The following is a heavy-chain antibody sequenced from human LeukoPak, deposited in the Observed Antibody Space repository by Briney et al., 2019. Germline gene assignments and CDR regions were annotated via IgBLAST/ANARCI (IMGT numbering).Heavy chain of an antibody. CDR1: GYTFTSYD. CDR3: ARSGRKIVVVPAAILDYFDY. V-gene: IGHV1-8*01. Sequence: ASVKVSCKASGYTFTSYDINWVRQATGQGLEWMGWMNPNSGNTGYAQKFQGRVTMTRNTSISTAYMELSSLRSEDTAVYYCARSGRKIVVVPAAILDYFDYWGQGTLVTVSS. J-gene: IGHJ4*02. CDR2: MNPNSGNT. D-gene: IGHD2-2*01.